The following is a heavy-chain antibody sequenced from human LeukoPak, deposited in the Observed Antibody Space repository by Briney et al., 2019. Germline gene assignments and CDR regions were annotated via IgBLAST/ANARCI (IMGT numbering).Heavy chain of an antibody. J-gene: IGHJ4*02. D-gene: IGHD2-21*02. CDR2: IYYSGST. CDR1: GGSISSYY. V-gene: IGHV4-59*12. Sequence: SETLSLTCTVSGGSISSYYWSWIRQPPGKGLEWMGYIYYSGSTNYNPSLKSRVAISVDTSKNQFSLKPSSVTAADTAVYYCAREVAYCGGDCYSGFDYWGQGTLVTVSS. CDR3: AREVAYCGGDCYSGFDY.